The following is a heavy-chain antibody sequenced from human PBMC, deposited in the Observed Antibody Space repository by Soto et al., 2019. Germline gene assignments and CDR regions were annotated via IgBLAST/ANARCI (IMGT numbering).Heavy chain of an antibody. J-gene: IGHJ4*02. Sequence: ASVQVCCRASGYTFTSYGISWVRQAPGQGLEWMGWISAYNGNTNYAQKLQGRVTMTTDTSTSTAYMELRSLRSDDTAVYYCARYYYDSSGYTFDYWGQGTLVTVSS. V-gene: IGHV1-18*01. CDR1: GYTFTSYG. D-gene: IGHD3-22*01. CDR2: ISAYNGNT. CDR3: ARYYYDSSGYTFDY.